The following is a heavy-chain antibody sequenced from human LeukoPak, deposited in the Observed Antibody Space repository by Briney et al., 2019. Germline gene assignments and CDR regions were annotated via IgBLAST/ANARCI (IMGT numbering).Heavy chain of an antibody. CDR1: GGTFSSYA. J-gene: IGHJ6*02. V-gene: IGHV1-69*06. Sequence: SVKVSCKASGGTFSSYAISWVRQAPGQGLEWMGGIIPIFGTANYAQKFQGRVTITADKSASTAYMELSSLRSEDTAVYYCARDNGEGDGYNSFFSGYYGMDVWGQGTTVTVSS. CDR3: ARDNGEGDGYNSFFSGYYGMDV. CDR2: IIPIFGTA. D-gene: IGHD5-24*01.